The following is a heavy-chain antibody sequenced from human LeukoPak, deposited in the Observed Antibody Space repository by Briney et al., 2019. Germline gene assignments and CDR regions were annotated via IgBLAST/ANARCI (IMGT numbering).Heavy chain of an antibody. V-gene: IGHV1-2*02. J-gene: IGHJ4*02. Sequence: ASVKVSCKASGYTFTGYYMHWVRQAPGQGLEWMGWINPNSGGTNYAQKFQGRVTMTRDTSISTAYMELSRLRSDDTAVYYCARDFYGSGRGPDYWGQGTLVTVSS. CDR3: ARDFYGSGRGPDY. CDR1: GYTFTGYY. D-gene: IGHD3-10*01. CDR2: INPNSGGT.